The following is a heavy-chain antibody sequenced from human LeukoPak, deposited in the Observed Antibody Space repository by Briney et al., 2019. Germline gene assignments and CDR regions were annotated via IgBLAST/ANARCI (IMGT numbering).Heavy chain of an antibody. CDR3: ASIKGGDAFDI. J-gene: IGHJ3*02. Sequence: SETLSLTCTVSGGSISSYYWSWIRQPPGKGLGWIGYIYYSGSTNYNPSLKSRVTISVDTSKNQFSLKLSSVTAADTGVHYCASIKGGDAFDIWGQGTMVTVSS. CDR2: IYYSGST. V-gene: IGHV4-59*01. CDR1: GGSISSYY. D-gene: IGHD3-16*01.